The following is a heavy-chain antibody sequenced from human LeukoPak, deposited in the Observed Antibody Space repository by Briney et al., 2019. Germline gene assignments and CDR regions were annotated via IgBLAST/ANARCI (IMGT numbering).Heavy chain of an antibody. CDR2: ITDTSSTI. Sequence: GGSLTLSCAASGFTFSSYIMNLVRQAPGKGLEWVSYITDTSSTIYYADSVKGRFTISRDNAKNSLYLQMNNLRDEDTAVYYCARPRGSYNLFDYWGQGTLVTVSS. V-gene: IGHV3-48*02. J-gene: IGHJ4*02. CDR1: GFTFSSYI. CDR3: ARPRGSYNLFDY. D-gene: IGHD1-26*01.